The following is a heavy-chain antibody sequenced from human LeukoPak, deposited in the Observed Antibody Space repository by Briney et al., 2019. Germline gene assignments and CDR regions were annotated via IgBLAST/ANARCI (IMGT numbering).Heavy chain of an antibody. CDR1: GFTFSSYA. J-gene: IGHJ4*02. D-gene: IGHD3-10*01. Sequence: GGSLRLSCAASGFTFSSYAMSWVRQAPGKGLEWVSAISGSGGSTYYADSVKGRFTISRDDSKNTLYLQMNSLRADDTAVYYCAKDYYYGSGSYYAFDYWGQGTLVTVSS. V-gene: IGHV3-23*01. CDR2: ISGSGGST. CDR3: AKDYYYGSGSYYAFDY.